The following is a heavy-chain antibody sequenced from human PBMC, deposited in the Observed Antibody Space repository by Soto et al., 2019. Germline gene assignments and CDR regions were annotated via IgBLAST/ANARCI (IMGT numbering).Heavy chain of an antibody. CDR2: IDWDDDK. V-gene: IGHV2-70*01. D-gene: IGHD1-1*01. J-gene: IGHJ4*02. CDR1: GFSLSTSGMC. Sequence: ESGPTLVKPTQTLTLTRPSSGFSLSTSGMCVSWIRQPPGKALEWLALIDWDDDKYYSTSLKTRLTISKDTSKNQVVLTMTNMDPVDTATYYCARIPLSPVYKEYYFDYWGQGTLVTVSS. CDR3: ARIPLSPVYKEYYFDY.